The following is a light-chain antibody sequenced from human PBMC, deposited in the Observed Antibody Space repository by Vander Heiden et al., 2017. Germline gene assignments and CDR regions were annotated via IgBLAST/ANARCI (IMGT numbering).Light chain of an antibody. CDR1: RSDIGSKS. CDR3: ATWDDSLNDWV. Sequence: QSVLTQPPSASGTPGQRVTISCSGSRSDIGSKSVDWYQQFPGPAPNLLIYRDDQRPSGVPGRFSGSKSGSSASLAISGLQSEDEAEYYCATWDDSLNDWVFGGGTKLTVL. CDR2: RDD. J-gene: IGLJ3*02. V-gene: IGLV1-44*01.